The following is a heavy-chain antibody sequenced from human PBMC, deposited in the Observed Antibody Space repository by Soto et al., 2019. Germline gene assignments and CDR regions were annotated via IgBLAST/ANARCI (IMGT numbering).Heavy chain of an antibody. V-gene: IGHV1-18*01. CDR2: ISAYNGNT. J-gene: IGHJ4*02. D-gene: IGHD3-10*01. CDR1: GYTFTSYG. Sequence: ASVKVSCKASGYTFTSYGISWVRQAPGQGLEWMGWISAYNGNTSYAQKLQGRVTMTTDTSTSTAYMELRSLRSDDTAVYYCARDISDTMVRGVIVQWGQGTLVTVSS. CDR3: ARDISDTMVRGVIVQ.